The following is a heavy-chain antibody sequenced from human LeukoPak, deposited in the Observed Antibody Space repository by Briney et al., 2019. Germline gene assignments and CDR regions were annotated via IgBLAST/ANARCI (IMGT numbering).Heavy chain of an antibody. V-gene: IGHV4-30-4*01. CDR3: ARGGKAAVRFDL. Sequence: SETLSLTCTVSGGSISSGDYYWSWIRQPPGKGLEWIGYIYYSGSTYYNPSLKSRVTISVDTSKNQFSLKLSSVTAADTAEYYCARGGKAAVRFDLWGRGTLVTVSS. D-gene: IGHD2-15*01. CDR2: IYYSGST. J-gene: IGHJ2*01. CDR1: GGSISSGDYY.